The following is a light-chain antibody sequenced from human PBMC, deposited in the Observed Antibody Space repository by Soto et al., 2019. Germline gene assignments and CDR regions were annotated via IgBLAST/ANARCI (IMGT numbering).Light chain of an antibody. CDR3: QQYGSSPRT. J-gene: IGKJ1*01. CDR2: KAS. V-gene: IGKV1-5*03. Sequence: IQMTQSPSTLSGSVGDRVTITCRASQTISSWLAWYQQKPGKAPKLLIYKASTLKSGVPSRFSGSGSGTEFTLTISSLQPDDVAIYYCQQYGSSPRTFGQGTKVDIK. CDR1: QTISSW.